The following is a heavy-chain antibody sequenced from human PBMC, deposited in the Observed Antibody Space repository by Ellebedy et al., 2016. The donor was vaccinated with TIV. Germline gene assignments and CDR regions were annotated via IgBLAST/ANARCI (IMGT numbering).Heavy chain of an antibody. D-gene: IGHD4-17*01. V-gene: IGHV3-23*01. CDR3: ASSIPGDYVGHDY. CDR2: ISGSGGST. CDR1: GFTFSSYA. Sequence: GGSLRLSXAASGFTFSSYAMSWVRQAPGKGLEWVSAISGSGGSTYYADSVKGRFTISRDNSKNTLYLQMNSLRAEDTAVYYCASSIPGDYVGHDYWGQGTLVTVSS. J-gene: IGHJ4*02.